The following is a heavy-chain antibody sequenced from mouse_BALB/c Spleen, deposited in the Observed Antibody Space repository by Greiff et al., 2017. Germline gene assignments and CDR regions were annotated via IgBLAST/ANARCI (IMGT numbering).Heavy chain of an antibody. D-gene: IGHD2-1*01. J-gene: IGHJ3*01. CDR1: GYSITSDYA. CDR2: ISYSGST. CDR3: ARPYGNYGWFAY. V-gene: IGHV3-2*02. Sequence: EVQRVESGPGLVKPSQSLSLTCTVTGYSITSDYAWNWIRQFPGNKLEWMGYISYSGSTSYNPSLKSRISITRDTSKNQFFLQLNSVTTEDTATYYCARPYGNYGWFAYWGQGTLVTVSA.